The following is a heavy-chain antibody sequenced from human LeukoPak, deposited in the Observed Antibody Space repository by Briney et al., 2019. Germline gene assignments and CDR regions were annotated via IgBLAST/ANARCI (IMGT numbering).Heavy chain of an antibody. CDR1: GGSITSYS. CDR2: IYNNGNIYRSGIT. D-gene: IGHD3-16*01. J-gene: IGHJ3*02. CDR3: ARHRRRGGTFHAFDI. V-gene: IGHV4-59*08. Sequence: SETLSLTCTVSGGSITSYSWSWIRQPPGKGLEWIGSIYNNGNIYRSGITEYNASLRSRVTISVDTSKNQFSLKLSSVTAADTAVYYCARHRRRGGTFHAFDIWSQGTMVTVSS.